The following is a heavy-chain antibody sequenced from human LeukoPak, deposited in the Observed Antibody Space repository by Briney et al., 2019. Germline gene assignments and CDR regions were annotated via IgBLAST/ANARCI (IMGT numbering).Heavy chain of an antibody. J-gene: IGHJ4*02. CDR3: ARFPFYYYDSSSYSDY. Sequence: GGSLRLSCAASGFTFSSYWMSWVRQAPGKGLEWVANIKQDGSEKYYVDSVKGRFTISRDNAKNSLYLQMNSLRAEDTAVYYCARFPFYYYDSSSYSDYWGQGTLVTVSS. CDR2: IKQDGSEK. CDR1: GFTFSSYW. D-gene: IGHD3-22*01. V-gene: IGHV3-7*01.